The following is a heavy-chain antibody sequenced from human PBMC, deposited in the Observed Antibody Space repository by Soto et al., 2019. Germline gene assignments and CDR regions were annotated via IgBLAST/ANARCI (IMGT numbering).Heavy chain of an antibody. J-gene: IGHJ4*02. V-gene: IGHV4-30-4*01. D-gene: IGHD2-21*02. CDR2: IYYSGST. CDR3: ARVDLAYCGGDCYTYFDY. Sequence: SETLSLTCTVSGGSISSGDYYWSWIRRPPGKGLEWIGYIYYSGSTYYNPSLKSRVTISVDTSKNQFSLKLSSVTAADTAVYYCARVDLAYCGGDCYTYFDYWGQGTLVTVSS. CDR1: GGSISSGDYY.